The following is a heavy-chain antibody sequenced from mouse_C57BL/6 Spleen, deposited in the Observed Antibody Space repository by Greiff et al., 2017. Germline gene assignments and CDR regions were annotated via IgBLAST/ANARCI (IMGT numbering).Heavy chain of an antibody. CDR3: ARSGNYDGYYGYAMDY. CDR1: GYTFTSYW. D-gene: IGHD2-3*01. Sequence: QVQLQQPGAELVKPGASVKLSCKASGYTFTSYWMHWVKQRPGQGLEWIGMIHPNSGSTNYNEKFKSKATLTVDKSSSTAYMQLSSLTSEDSAVYYCARSGNYDGYYGYAMDYWGQGTSVTVSS. J-gene: IGHJ4*01. V-gene: IGHV1-64*01. CDR2: IHPNSGST.